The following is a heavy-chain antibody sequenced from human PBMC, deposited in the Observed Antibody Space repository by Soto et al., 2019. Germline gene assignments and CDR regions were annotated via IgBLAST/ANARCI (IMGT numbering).Heavy chain of an antibody. Sequence: PSETLSLTRTVSGASITSTDYYWTWFRQPPGQGLEWIGYIFHSGSTYYNPSLKSRLTISADTSKNQFSLKLSSVTAADTAVYYCARYYCSSTSCFLFDSWGQGALVTVSS. CDR3: ARYYCSSTSCFLFDS. V-gene: IGHV4-30-4*01. J-gene: IGHJ4*02. D-gene: IGHD2-2*01. CDR2: IFHSGST. CDR1: GASITSTDYY.